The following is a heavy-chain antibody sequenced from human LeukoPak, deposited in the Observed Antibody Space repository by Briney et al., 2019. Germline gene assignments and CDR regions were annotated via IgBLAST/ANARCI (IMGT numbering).Heavy chain of an antibody. Sequence: ASVKVSCKASGYTFTSYGISWVRRAPGQGLEWMGWISAYNGNTNYAQKLQGRVTMTTDTSTSTAYMELRSLRSDDTAVYYCARGGRGIAAANYFDYWGQGTLVTVSS. CDR3: ARGGRGIAAANYFDY. V-gene: IGHV1-18*01. CDR1: GYTFTSYG. CDR2: ISAYNGNT. J-gene: IGHJ4*02. D-gene: IGHD6-13*01.